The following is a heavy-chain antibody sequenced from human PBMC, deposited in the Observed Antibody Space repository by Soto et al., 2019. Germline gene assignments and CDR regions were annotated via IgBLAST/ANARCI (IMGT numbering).Heavy chain of an antibody. CDR1: GFTFSSYA. J-gene: IGHJ4*02. CDR3: AKLPNRGIAAAGTPFDY. V-gene: IGHV3-23*01. Sequence: PGGSLRLSCAASGFTFSSYAMSWVRQAPGKGLEWVSAISGSGGSTYYADSVKGRFTISRDNSKNTLYLQMNSLRAEDTAVYYCAKLPNRGIAAAGTPFDYWGQGTLVTVSS. D-gene: IGHD6-13*01. CDR2: ISGSGGST.